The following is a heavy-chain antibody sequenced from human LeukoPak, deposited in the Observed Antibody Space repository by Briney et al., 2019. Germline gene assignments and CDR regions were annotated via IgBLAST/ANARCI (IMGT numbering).Heavy chain of an antibody. V-gene: IGHV3-23*01. Sequence: PGGSLRLSCAASGFTFSTYAMSWVRQAPGKGLEWVSTISGSGGSTYYADPVKGRFTISRDNSKNTLYLQMNGLRAEDTAIYYCAKVQDYDILTGYYIAGGKFDYWGQGTLVTVSS. CDR1: GFTFSTYA. D-gene: IGHD3-9*01. CDR2: ISGSGGST. CDR3: AKVQDYDILTGYYIAGGKFDY. J-gene: IGHJ4*02.